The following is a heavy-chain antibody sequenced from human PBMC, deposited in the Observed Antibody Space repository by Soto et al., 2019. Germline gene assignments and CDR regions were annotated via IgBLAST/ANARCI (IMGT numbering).Heavy chain of an antibody. CDR3: ARSSEYGDYVNNAFDI. D-gene: IGHD4-17*01. Sequence: QVTLKESGPVLVKPTETLTLTCTVSGFSLSNARMGVSWIRQPPGKALEWLAHIFSNDEKSYSTSLKSRLTISKDTSKSQVVLTMTNMDPVDTATYDCARSSEYGDYVNNAFDIWGQGTMVTVSS. V-gene: IGHV2-26*01. CDR1: GFSLSNARMG. J-gene: IGHJ3*02. CDR2: IFSNDEK.